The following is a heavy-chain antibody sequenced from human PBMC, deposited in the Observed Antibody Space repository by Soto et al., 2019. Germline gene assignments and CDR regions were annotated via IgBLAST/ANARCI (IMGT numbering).Heavy chain of an antibody. V-gene: IGHV1-46*01. CDR3: AREKVVSTYYYYYGMDV. CDR2: INPSGGST. D-gene: IGHD2-15*01. J-gene: IGHJ6*02. CDR1: GYTFTSYY. Sequence: EASVKVSCKASGYTFTSYYMHWVRQAPGQGLEWMGIINPSGGSTSYAQKFQGRVTMTRDTSTSTVYMELSSLRSEDTAVYYCAREKVVSTYYYYYGMDVWGQGTTVTVSS.